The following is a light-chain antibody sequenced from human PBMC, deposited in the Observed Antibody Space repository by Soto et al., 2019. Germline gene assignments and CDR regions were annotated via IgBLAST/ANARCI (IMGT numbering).Light chain of an antibody. CDR1: QGIRSS. CDR3: QHQGT. Sequence: DIQMTQSPPSLSASVGDSVTITCQASQGIRSSVNWYQQKPGKAPKLLIFHASELETGVPSRFSGSGSGTDVTFTISSLQPEDIATYYCQHQGTFGGGTKVEIK. V-gene: IGKV1-33*01. J-gene: IGKJ4*01. CDR2: HAS.